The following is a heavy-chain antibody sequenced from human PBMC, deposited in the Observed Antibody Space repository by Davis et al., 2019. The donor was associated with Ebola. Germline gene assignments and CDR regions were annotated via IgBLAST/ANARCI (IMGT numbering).Heavy chain of an antibody. Sequence: MPSETLSLTCSVSGDSISRGGYYWSWVRQHPGKGLEWIGNIYYSGSTYYNPSLKSRLTISVDTSKNQFSLKLSSVTAADTAVYYCARRPDIVATNTLDYWGQGTLVTVSS. CDR3: ARRPDIVATNTLDY. J-gene: IGHJ4*02. CDR2: IYYSGST. CDR1: GDSISRGGYY. V-gene: IGHV4-31*03. D-gene: IGHD5-12*01.